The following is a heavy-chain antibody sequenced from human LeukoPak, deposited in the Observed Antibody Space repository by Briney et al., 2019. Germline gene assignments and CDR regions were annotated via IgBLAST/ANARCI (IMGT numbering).Heavy chain of an antibody. D-gene: IGHD6-13*01. Sequence: SETLSLTCAVSGGSISSGSYYWSWIRQPAGKGLEWIGRIYTSGSTNYNPSLKSRVTISVDTSKNQFSLKLSSVTAADTAVYYCARDYSSSLYPYYFDYWGQGTLVTVSS. CDR3: ARDYSSSLYPYYFDY. V-gene: IGHV4-61*02. J-gene: IGHJ4*02. CDR2: IYTSGST. CDR1: GGSISSGSYY.